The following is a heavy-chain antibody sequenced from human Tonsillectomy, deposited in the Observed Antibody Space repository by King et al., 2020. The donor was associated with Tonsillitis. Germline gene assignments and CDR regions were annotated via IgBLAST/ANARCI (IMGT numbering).Heavy chain of an antibody. J-gene: IGHJ4*02. Sequence: VQLQQWGAGLLKPSETLSLTCVVYGGSFGGYYWNWIRQPPGKGLEWIGEINHSGGTNYNPSLKSRVTIAVDTSENQFSLKLGSVTAADTPLYFWGSSLFSVDSHVSGSLSLMVCLITLPSSVPTTRSATTCSTVGRSCRFSCDYWGQAPPVTVSS. V-gene: IGHV4-34*01. CDR2: INHSGGT. CDR3: GSSLFSVDSHVSGSLSLMVCLITLPSSVPTTRSATTCSTVGRSCRFSCDY. D-gene: IGHD2-2*01. CDR1: GGSFGGYY.